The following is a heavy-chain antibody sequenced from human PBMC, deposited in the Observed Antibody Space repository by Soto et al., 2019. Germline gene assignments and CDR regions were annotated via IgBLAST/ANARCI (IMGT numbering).Heavy chain of an antibody. V-gene: IGHV5-51*01. Sequence: PGGSLKISCKGAGYSSTTYWIGWVSQIPGKGLEWMGIIYGGDSDNRYSPSFQGQATISADKSISTAYLQWSSLKAADTATYYCARLRYCRGGNCYGDYWGQGTLVTVSS. J-gene: IGHJ4*02. D-gene: IGHD2-15*01. CDR1: GYSSTTYW. CDR2: IYGGDSDN. CDR3: ARLRYCRGGNCYGDY.